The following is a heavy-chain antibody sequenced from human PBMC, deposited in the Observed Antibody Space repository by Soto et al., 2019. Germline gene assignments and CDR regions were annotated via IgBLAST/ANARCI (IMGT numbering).Heavy chain of an antibody. CDR1: GGSISSGGYY. Sequence: QVQLQESGPGLVKPSQTLSLTCTVSGGSISSGGYYWSWIRQHPGKGLEWIGYIYYSGSTYYNPSLKIGVTISEDTSKNQFSLKLTSVTAGDTAVYYWARVESTVTTNFDIGGQGKMVPVSS. CDR3: ARVESTVTTNFDI. J-gene: IGHJ3*02. CDR2: IYYSGST. V-gene: IGHV4-31*03. D-gene: IGHD4-17*01.